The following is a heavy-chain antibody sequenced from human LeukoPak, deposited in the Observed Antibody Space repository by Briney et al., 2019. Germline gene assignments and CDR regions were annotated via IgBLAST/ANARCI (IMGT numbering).Heavy chain of an antibody. CDR2: ISSSSSYI. J-gene: IGHJ4*02. CDR1: GFSFSTFG. D-gene: IGHD3-10*01. Sequence: PGGSLRLSCAASGFSFSTFGMSWARQAPGKGLEWVSSISSSSSYIYYADSVKGRFTISRDNAKNSLYLQMNSLRAEDTAVYYCAREGRDGLDYWGQGTLVTVSS. CDR3: AREGRDGLDY. V-gene: IGHV3-21*01.